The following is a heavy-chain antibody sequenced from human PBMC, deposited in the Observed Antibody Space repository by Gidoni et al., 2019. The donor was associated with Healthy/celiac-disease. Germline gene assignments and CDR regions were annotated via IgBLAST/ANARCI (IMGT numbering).Heavy chain of an antibody. CDR1: GFTFSSYG. CDR2: ISYDGSNK. V-gene: IGHV3-30*18. CDR3: AKALGVGTASRYYYYYMDV. D-gene: IGHD5-18*01. Sequence: QVQLVESGGGVVQPGRSLRLSCAASGFTFSSYGMHWVRQAPGKGLEWVAVISYDGSNKYYADSVKGRFTISRDNSKNTLYLQMNSLRAEDTAVYYCAKALGVGTASRYYYYYMDVWGKGTTVTVSS. J-gene: IGHJ6*03.